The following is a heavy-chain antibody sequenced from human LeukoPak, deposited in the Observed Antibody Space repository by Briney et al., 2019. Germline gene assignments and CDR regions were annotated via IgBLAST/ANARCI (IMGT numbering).Heavy chain of an antibody. J-gene: IGHJ4*02. Sequence: GGSLRLSCAASGFTFSSSGMSWVRQAPGKGLEWVSSISGSDDTTYYAESVKGRFTISRDNARNSLYLQMNSLRAEDTAMYYCAREGAAAAPYWGQGTLVTVSS. D-gene: IGHD6-13*01. V-gene: IGHV3-23*01. CDR1: GFTFSSSG. CDR3: AREGAAAAPY. CDR2: ISGSDDTT.